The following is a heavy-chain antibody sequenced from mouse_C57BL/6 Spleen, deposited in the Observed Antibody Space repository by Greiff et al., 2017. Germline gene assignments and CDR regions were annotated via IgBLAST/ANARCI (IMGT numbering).Heavy chain of an antibody. D-gene: IGHD1-1*01. J-gene: IGHJ1*03. Sequence: VQLQQPGAELVMPGASVKLSCKASGYTFTSYWMHWVKQRPGQGLEWIGEIDPSDSYTNYNQKFKGKSTVTVDKSSSTAYMQLSSLTSEDSAVYYCARILFGTTVVAHWYFDVWGTGTTVTVSS. CDR3: ARILFGTTVVAHWYFDV. V-gene: IGHV1-69*01. CDR1: GYTFTSYW. CDR2: IDPSDSYT.